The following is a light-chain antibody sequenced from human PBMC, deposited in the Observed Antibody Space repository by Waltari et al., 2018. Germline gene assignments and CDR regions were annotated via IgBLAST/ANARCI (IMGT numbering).Light chain of an antibody. CDR3: QQYGSSVMYT. CDR2: GAS. V-gene: IGKV3-20*01. J-gene: IGKJ2*01. Sequence: VLTQSPGTLSLSPGERGTLSCRASQRLTKNYLAWDQQKPGQAPRLLIYGASSRAPGIPDRFSGSGSGTDFTLTISRLEPEDFAMYYCQQYGSSVMYTFGQGTKLEIK. CDR1: QRLTKNY.